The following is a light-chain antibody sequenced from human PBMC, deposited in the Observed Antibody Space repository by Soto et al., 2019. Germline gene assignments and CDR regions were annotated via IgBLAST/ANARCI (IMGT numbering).Light chain of an antibody. CDR3: QQYGRSPLLYT. CDR2: GSS. V-gene: IGKV3-20*01. CDR1: QSVDSNF. J-gene: IGKJ2*01. Sequence: EIVLTQSPGTLSLSPGERATLFCRTSQSVDSNFLAWYQQKPGQAPRLLVYGSSTRAAGVPDRFSGSGSGTDFTLTIGRLEPEDFAVYYCQQYGRSPLLYTFGQGTKLGVK.